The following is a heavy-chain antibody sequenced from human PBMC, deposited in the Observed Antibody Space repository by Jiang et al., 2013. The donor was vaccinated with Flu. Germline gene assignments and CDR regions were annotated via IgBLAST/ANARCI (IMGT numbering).Heavy chain of an antibody. Sequence: TFSGFSLSASGVGVGWIRQPPGKALEWLALIYWDDDKRYSPSLKSRLTITKDTSKNQVVLTMTNMDPVDTATYYCAHARTYYYGSGNSYGMDVWGQGTTVTVSS. CDR2: IYWDDDK. CDR1: GFSLSASGVG. V-gene: IGHV2-5*02. CDR3: AHARTYYYGSGNSYGMDV. D-gene: IGHD3-10*01. J-gene: IGHJ6*02.